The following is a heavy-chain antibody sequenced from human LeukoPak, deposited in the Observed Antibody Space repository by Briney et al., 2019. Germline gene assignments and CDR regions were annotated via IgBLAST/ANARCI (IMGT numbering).Heavy chain of an antibody. V-gene: IGHV3-49*04. J-gene: IGHJ1*01. CDR1: GFTFGDYA. CDR3: TRDRFPYSSGWYFWYFQH. D-gene: IGHD6-19*01. CDR2: IRSKAYGGTT. Sequence: GGSLRLSCTASGFTFGDYAMSWVRQAPGKGLEWVGFIRSKAYGGTTEYAASVKGRFTISRDDSKSIAYLQMNSLKTEDTAVYYCTRDRFPYSSGWYFWYFQHWGQGTLVTVSS.